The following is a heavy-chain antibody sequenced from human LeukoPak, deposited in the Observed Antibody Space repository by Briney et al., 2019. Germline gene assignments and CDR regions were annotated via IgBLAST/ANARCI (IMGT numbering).Heavy chain of an antibody. D-gene: IGHD6-13*01. Sequence: GAAVKVSFKGAGSTFTYYYRPSVRHAPGQGLEWMGWINPNSGGTNYAQKFQGRVTMTTDTTITTAYMEVSRLRSDDTAVYYCARVRRGQQLEKYSSYARDVWGQGTTVTVSS. CDR1: GSTFTYYY. V-gene: IGHV1-2*02. CDR3: ARVRRGQQLEKYSSYARDV. CDR2: INPNSGGT. J-gene: IGHJ6*02.